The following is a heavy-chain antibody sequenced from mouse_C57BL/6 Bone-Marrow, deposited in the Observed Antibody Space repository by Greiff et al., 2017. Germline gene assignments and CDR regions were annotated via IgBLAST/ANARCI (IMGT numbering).Heavy chain of an antibody. CDR1: GFSFNTYA. V-gene: IGHV10-1*01. CDR3: VRPSYYSNYGAMDY. J-gene: IGHJ4*01. D-gene: IGHD2-5*01. Sequence: EVQLVESGGGLVQPKGSLKLSCAASGFSFNTYAMNWVRQAPGKGLEWVARIRSKSNNYATYYADSVKDRFTISRDDSESMLYLQMNNVKPEDTAMYYCVRPSYYSNYGAMDYWGQGTSVTVSS. CDR2: IRSKSNNYAT.